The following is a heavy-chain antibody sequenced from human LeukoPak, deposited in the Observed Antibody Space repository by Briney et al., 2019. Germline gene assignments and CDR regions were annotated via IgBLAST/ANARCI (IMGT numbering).Heavy chain of an antibody. CDR2: IGTAGDT. V-gene: IGHV3-13*01. CDR1: GFTFSIYD. CDR3: ARAPRGGSSWYGQSVYYFDY. Sequence: GGSLRLSCAASGFTFSIYDMHWARHATGKGLEWVSAIGTAGDTYYPGSVKGRFTISRENAKNSLYLQMNSLRAGDTAVYYCARAPRGGSSWYGQSVYYFDYWGQGTLVTVSS. D-gene: IGHD6-13*01. J-gene: IGHJ4*02.